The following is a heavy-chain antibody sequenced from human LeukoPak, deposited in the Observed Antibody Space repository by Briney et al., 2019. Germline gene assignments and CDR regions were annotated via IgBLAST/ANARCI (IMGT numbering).Heavy chain of an antibody. J-gene: IGHJ4*02. CDR3: ARDWGYCSSTSCYSDFDY. V-gene: IGHV3-30-3*01. CDR2: ISYDGSNK. CDR1: GFTFSSYA. D-gene: IGHD2-2*01. Sequence: PGRSLRLSCAASGFTFSSYAMHWVRQAPDKGLEWVAVISYDGSNKYYADSVKGRFTISRDNSKNTLYLQMNSLRAEDTAVYYCARDWGYCSSTSCYSDFDYWGQGTLVTVSS.